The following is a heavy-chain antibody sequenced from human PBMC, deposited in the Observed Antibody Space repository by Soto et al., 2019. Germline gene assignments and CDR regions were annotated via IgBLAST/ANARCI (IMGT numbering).Heavy chain of an antibody. J-gene: IGHJ5*02. CDR3: ARAAASLDP. CDR2: MNPKSGNT. CDR1: GYSFTTYD. V-gene: IGHV1-8*01. Sequence: QVQLVQSGAEVKKPGASVKVSCKASGYSFTTYDINWVRQATGQGLEWMGLMNPKSGNTGYAQKFQGRVTMTMDTSMSTANMELNSLRSEDTAVYYCARAAASLDPWGQGTLVTVSS. D-gene: IGHD6-25*01.